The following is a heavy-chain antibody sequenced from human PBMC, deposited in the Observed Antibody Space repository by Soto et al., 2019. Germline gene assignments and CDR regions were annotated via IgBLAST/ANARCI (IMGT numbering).Heavy chain of an antibody. V-gene: IGHV1-69*13. Sequence: GASVTGSCKASGYTFTSYDINWVRQATGQGLEWMGGIIPNFGKTNYAQKFQGRVTITADESTSTAYMELSSLRSEDTAVYYCARGRIVGATITSVYFDYWGQGTLVTSPQ. CDR2: IIPNFGKT. CDR3: ARGRIVGATITSVYFDY. CDR1: GYTFTSYD. J-gene: IGHJ4*02. D-gene: IGHD1-26*01.